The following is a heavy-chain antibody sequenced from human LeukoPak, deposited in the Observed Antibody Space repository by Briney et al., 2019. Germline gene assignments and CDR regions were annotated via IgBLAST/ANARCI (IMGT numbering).Heavy chain of an antibody. V-gene: IGHV3-33*06. Sequence: GGSLRLSCAASGFTFSSYGMHWVRQAPGKGLEWVAVIWYDGSNKYYADSVKGRFTISRDNSKNTLYLQMNSLRAEDTAVYYCAKDCTRAYCGGDCYSKVPDPCSDAFDIWGQGTMVTVSS. CDR2: IWYDGSNK. D-gene: IGHD2-21*02. J-gene: IGHJ3*02. CDR1: GFTFSSYG. CDR3: AKDCTRAYCGGDCYSKVPDPCSDAFDI.